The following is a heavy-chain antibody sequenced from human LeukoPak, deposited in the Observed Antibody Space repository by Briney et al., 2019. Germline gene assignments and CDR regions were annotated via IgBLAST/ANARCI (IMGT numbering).Heavy chain of an antibody. CDR1: GFTFSSYW. D-gene: IGHD1-26*01. CDR3: ASGGSGSYGY. Sequence: GGSLRLSCVASGFTFSSYWMSWVRQAPGKGLEWVANIKQDGSEKYYVDSVKGRFTISRDNAKNSLYLQMNSLRAEDTAVYYCASGGSGSYGYWGQGTLVTVSS. CDR2: IKQDGSEK. V-gene: IGHV3-7*02. J-gene: IGHJ4*02.